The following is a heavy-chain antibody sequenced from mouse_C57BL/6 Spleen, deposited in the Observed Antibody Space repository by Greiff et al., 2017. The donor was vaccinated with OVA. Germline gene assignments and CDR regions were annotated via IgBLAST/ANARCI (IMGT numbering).Heavy chain of an antibody. V-gene: IGHV5-17*01. J-gene: IGHJ2*01. CDR1: GFSFSDYG. Sequence: EVQLVESGGGLVKPGGSLKLSCAASGFSFSDYGMHWVRQAPEKGLEWVAYISSGSSTIYYADTVKGRFTISRDNAKTTLCLQMTSLRSEDTAMYDCARWTYYFGYWGQGTTLTVSS. CDR3: ARWTYYFGY. CDR2: ISSGSSTI.